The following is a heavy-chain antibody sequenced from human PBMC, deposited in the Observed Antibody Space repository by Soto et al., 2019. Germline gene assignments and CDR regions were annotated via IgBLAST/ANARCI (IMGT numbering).Heavy chain of an antibody. CDR3: ARDSKDYYDSSGYYSDAFDI. CDR2: IYYSGST. J-gene: IGHJ3*02. CDR1: GGSISSYY. V-gene: IGHV4-59*01. D-gene: IGHD3-22*01. Sequence: PEETLSLTCTVSGGSISSYYWSWIRQPPGKGLEWIGYIYYSGSTNYNPSLKSRVTISVDTSKNQFSLKLSSVTAADTAVYYCARDSKDYYDSSGYYSDAFDIWGQGTMVTVSS.